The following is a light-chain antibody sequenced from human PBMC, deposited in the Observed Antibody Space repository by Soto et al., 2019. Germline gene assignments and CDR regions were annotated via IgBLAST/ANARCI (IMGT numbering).Light chain of an antibody. CDR2: GNS. J-gene: IGLJ1*01. Sequence: QSVLTQPPSVSGAPGQRVTISCTGSSSNIGAGYDVHWYQQLPGTAPKLLIYGNSNRPSGVPDRFSGSKSGTSASLAITGLQAEDDADYFCQSYDCSLSAFYVFGTGTKVTV. CDR1: SSNIGAGYD. CDR3: QSYDCSLSAFYV. V-gene: IGLV1-40*01.